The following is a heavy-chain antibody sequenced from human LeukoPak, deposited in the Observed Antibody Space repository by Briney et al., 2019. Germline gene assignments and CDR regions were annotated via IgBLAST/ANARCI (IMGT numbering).Heavy chain of an antibody. CDR3: ATDTSSAGTHYYDAMDV. CDR2: INPNSGGT. CDR1: GYTFTGYY. Sequence: ASVKVSCKASGYTFTGYYIHWVRQAPGQGLEWMGCINPNSGGTDYAQKYQGWVTMTRDTSISTAYVELSRLRSNDTAVYYCATDTSSAGTHYYDAMDVWGQGTTVTVSS. D-gene: IGHD6-13*01. V-gene: IGHV1-2*04. J-gene: IGHJ6*02.